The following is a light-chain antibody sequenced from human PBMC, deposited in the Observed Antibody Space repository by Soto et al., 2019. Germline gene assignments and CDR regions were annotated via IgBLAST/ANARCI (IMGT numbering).Light chain of an antibody. Sequence: QSALTQPASVSGSPVQSITISCTGTSSDVGRFGLVSWDQQHLGKAPKLLLYDGTKRPSGVSNRFSGSKSCNTASLPISGLQTEDYGDYYCCSYTGSATLVFGGGPKMTVL. J-gene: IGLJ3*02. V-gene: IGLV2-23*01. CDR3: CSYTGSATLV. CDR1: SSDVGRFGL. CDR2: DGT.